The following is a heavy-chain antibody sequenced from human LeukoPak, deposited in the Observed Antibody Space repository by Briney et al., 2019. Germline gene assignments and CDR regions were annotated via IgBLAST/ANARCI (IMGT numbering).Heavy chain of an antibody. D-gene: IGHD1-1*01. CDR2: INPNSGGT. V-gene: IGHV1-2*02. CDR1: GYTFTGYY. Sequence: ASVKVSCKASGYTFTGYYMHWVRQAPGQGLEWMGWINPNSGGTNYAQKFQGRVTISADKSISTAYLQWSSLKASDTAMYYCASNWTFDYWGQGTLVTVSS. CDR3: ASNWTFDY. J-gene: IGHJ4*02.